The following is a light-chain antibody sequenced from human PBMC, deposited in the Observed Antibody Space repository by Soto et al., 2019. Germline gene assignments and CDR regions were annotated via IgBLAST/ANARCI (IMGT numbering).Light chain of an antibody. V-gene: IGLV2-14*03. CDR1: TSDIGAYNY. CDR3: SSYSSSSTLMI. J-gene: IGLJ2*01. CDR2: DVS. Sequence: QSALAQPASVSGSPGQSITISCTGTTSDIGAYNYVSWYQHHPGKAPKVMIYDVSNRPSGVSSRFSGSKSGTTASLTISGLRAEDEADYYCSSYSSSSTLMIFGGGTKLTVL.